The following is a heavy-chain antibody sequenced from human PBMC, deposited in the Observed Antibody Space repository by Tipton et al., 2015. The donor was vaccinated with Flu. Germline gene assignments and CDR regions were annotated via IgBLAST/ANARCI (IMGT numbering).Heavy chain of an antibody. CDR3: VRDIAAAGTGWFDP. D-gene: IGHD6-13*01. J-gene: IGHJ5*02. CDR2: ISSSGTTM. V-gene: IGHV3-11*01. Sequence: SLRLSCAASGFTLSNYYMNWIRQAPGKGLEWVSYISSSGTTMYYADSVKGRFTISRDSAKNSLDLQMNSLRAEDTAVYYCVRDIAAAGTGWFDPWGQGTLVTVSS. CDR1: GFTLSNYY.